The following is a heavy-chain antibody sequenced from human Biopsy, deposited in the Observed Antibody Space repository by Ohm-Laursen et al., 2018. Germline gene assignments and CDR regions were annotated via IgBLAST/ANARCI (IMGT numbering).Heavy chain of an antibody. V-gene: IGHV1-2*02. CDR3: TRGGYYYDSLAYYYWFDP. D-gene: IGHD3-22*01. Sequence: VNASRKASGYTLTGYHVHWVRQAPGQGLGWMGWINAKTGDTNYAQKFQVRVTMTRDTSISTAYVYLSSLRSDDTAVYYRTRGGYYYDSLAYYYWFDPWGQGTLVIVSS. CDR1: GYTLTGYH. J-gene: IGHJ5*02. CDR2: INAKTGDT.